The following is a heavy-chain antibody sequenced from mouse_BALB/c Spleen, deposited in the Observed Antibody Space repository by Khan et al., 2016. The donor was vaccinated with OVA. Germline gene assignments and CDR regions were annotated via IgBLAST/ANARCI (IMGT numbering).Heavy chain of an antibody. CDR2: ISYSGST. Sequence: EVQLQQSGPGLVKPSQSLSLTCTVTGYSITSGYGWNWIRQFPGNKLEWMGYISYSGSTNYNPSLKSRISITRDTSKHQFFLQLNSVTTEDTATYYCARTARIKYWGQGTTLTVSS. CDR3: ARTARIKY. D-gene: IGHD1-2*01. J-gene: IGHJ2*01. CDR1: GYSITSGYG. V-gene: IGHV3-2*02.